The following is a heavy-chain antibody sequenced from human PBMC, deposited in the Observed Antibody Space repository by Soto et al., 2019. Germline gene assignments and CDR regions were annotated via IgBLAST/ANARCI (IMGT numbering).Heavy chain of an antibody. D-gene: IGHD2-2*03. V-gene: IGHV1-2*04. Sequence: EAPVKVSCKASGYTFTGYYMHWVRQAPGQGLEWMGWINPNSGGTNYAQKFQGWVTMTRDTSISTAYMELSRLRSDDTAVYYCARGDGVGYCSSTSCSTEYDYWGQGTLVTVSS. CDR1: GYTFTGYY. J-gene: IGHJ4*02. CDR2: INPNSGGT. CDR3: ARGDGVGYCSSTSCSTEYDY.